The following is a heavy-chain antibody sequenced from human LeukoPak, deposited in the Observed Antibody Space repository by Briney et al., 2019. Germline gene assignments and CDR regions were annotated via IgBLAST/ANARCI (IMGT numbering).Heavy chain of an antibody. D-gene: IGHD6-19*01. Sequence: PSETLSLTCTVSGGSISSYYWSWIRQPPGKGLEWIGSIYYSGSTYYNPSLKSRVTISVDTSKNQFSLKLSSVTAADTAVYYCARDSSGRPMDYWGQGTLVTVSS. CDR3: ARDSSGRPMDY. CDR1: GGSISSYY. J-gene: IGHJ4*02. CDR2: IYYSGST. V-gene: IGHV4-39*07.